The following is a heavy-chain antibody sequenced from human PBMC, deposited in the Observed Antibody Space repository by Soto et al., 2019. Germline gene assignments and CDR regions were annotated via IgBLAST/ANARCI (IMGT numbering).Heavy chain of an antibody. CDR2: IYYSGST. CDR1: GDPMSNSSYY. CDR3: ARHRPIWSSGYYHFDY. V-gene: IGHV4-39*01. J-gene: IGHJ4*02. D-gene: IGHD3-22*01. Sequence: SETLSLTRTFSGDPMSNSSYYWGWIRQPPRKGMEWLGSIYYSGSTSYNPSLNSRVTVSVDTSKNQFSLKLSSVTAADTAVYYCARHRPIWSSGYYHFDYWGQGTLVTVSS.